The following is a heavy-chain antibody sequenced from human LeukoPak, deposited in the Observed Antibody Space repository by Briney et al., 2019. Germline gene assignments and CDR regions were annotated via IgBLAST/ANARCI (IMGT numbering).Heavy chain of an antibody. Sequence: PGGSLRLSCAASGFSLSGHWMNWVRQPPGKGLEWVANIKPDGSEKYYVDSVKGRFTTSRDDTKRSLDLQMDSLRAEDTAIYYCAYRNTLDYWGPGTLVTVSS. CDR2: IKPDGSEK. D-gene: IGHD1-26*01. V-gene: IGHV3-7*02. CDR3: AYRNTLDY. CDR1: GFSLSGHW. J-gene: IGHJ4*02.